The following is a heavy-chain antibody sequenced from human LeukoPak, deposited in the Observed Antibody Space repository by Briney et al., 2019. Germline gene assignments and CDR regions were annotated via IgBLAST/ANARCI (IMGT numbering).Heavy chain of an antibody. CDR2: IYHSGST. CDR3: ARQAKWELRAYDAFDI. CDR1: GYSISSGYY. J-gene: IGHJ3*02. Sequence: SETLSLTCTVSGYSISSGYYWGWIRQPPGKGLEWIGSIYHSGSTYYNPSLKSRVTISVDRSKNQFSLKLSSVTAADTAVYYCARQAKWELRAYDAFDIWGQGTMVTVSS. D-gene: IGHD1-26*01. V-gene: IGHV4-38-2*02.